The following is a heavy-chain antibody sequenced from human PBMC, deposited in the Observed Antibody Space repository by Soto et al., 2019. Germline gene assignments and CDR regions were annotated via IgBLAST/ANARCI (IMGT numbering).Heavy chain of an antibody. CDR1: GFPFTSSV. D-gene: IGHD3-10*01. CDR2: IVVGSGNT. V-gene: IGHV1-58*01. J-gene: IGHJ4*02. CDR3: AAGGWFHSTYYFYC. Sequence: SVKASFKACGFPFTSSVLQLVRQARGQRLEWIGWIVVGSGNTNYAQKFQERVTITRDMSTSTAYMELSSLRSEDTAVYYCAAGGWFHSTYYFYCWGQGTMVTVSS.